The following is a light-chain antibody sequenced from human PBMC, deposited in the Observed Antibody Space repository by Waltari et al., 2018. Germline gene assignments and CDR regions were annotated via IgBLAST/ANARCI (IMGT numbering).Light chain of an antibody. V-gene: IGKV1-39*01. Sequence: DIQLTQSPSSLSASVGDRVTITCRASENVNDYLNWYQQKPGKAPKLLIHKASTLQSGVPSSFSGSGSGTDFTFTISSLQSGDAATYYCQQGFSTPFTFGPGTKVDLK. CDR2: KAS. J-gene: IGKJ3*01. CDR1: ENVNDY. CDR3: QQGFSTPFT.